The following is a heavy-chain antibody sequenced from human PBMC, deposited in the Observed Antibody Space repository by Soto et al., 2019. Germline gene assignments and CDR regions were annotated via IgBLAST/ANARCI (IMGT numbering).Heavy chain of an antibody. CDR1: GYTFTSYA. V-gene: IGHV1-3*01. Sequence: ASVKVSCKASGYTFTSYAMHWVRQAPGQRLEWMGWINAGNGNTKYSQKFQGRVTITRDTSASTAYMELSSLRSEDTAVYYCARRPRYDFWSGPPAGMDVWGQGTTVTGS. D-gene: IGHD3-3*01. CDR2: INAGNGNT. J-gene: IGHJ6*02. CDR3: ARRPRYDFWSGPPAGMDV.